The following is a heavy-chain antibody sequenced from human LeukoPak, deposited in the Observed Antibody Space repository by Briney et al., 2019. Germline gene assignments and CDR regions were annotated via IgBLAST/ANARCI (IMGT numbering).Heavy chain of an antibody. CDR1: GFIFSDYA. V-gene: IGHV3-30*02. J-gene: IGHJ4*02. CDR3: ARDRADGYNYGDYFDN. D-gene: IGHD5-18*01. Sequence: GGSLRLSCTASGFIFSDYAMSWVRQAPGKGLEWVAFIRYDGSNKYYADSVRGRFTISRDNSKNTLYLQMDSLRAEDTAVYYCARDRADGYNYGDYFDNWGQGTLVTVSS. CDR2: IRYDGSNK.